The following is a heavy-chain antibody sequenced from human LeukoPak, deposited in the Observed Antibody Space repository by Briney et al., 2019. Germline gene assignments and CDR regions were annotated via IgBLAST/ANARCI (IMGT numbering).Heavy chain of an antibody. CDR1: GFTFSSYS. CDR2: ISSSSSYI. CDR3: ARVALAYYDFWIFDY. V-gene: IGHV3-21*01. Sequence: PGGSLRLSCAASGFTFSSYSMNWVRQAPGKGLEWVSSISSSSSYIYYADSVKGRFTISRDNAKNSLYLQMNSLRAEDTAVYYCARVALAYYDFWIFDYWGQGTLVTVSS. D-gene: IGHD3-3*01. J-gene: IGHJ4*02.